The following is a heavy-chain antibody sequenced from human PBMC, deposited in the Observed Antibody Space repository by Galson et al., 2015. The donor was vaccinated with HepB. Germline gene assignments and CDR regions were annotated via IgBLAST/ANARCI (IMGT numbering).Heavy chain of an antibody. CDR1: GFTFSSQS. D-gene: IGHD3-10*01. V-gene: IGHV3-48*04. CDR3: ARGGPWFGERTEYFQN. Sequence: SLRLSCAASGFTFSSQSMNWVRQAPGQGLEWISCISCSSSTIYYADTVKGRFIVSRDNARMSVFLQMNSMRGEDTAVYYCARGGPWFGERTEYFQNWGRGTLVTVSS. J-gene: IGHJ1*01. CDR2: ISCSSSTI.